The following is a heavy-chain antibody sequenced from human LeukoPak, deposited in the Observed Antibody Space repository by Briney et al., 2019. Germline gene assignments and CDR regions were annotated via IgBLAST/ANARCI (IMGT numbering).Heavy chain of an antibody. CDR1: GGSISSSSYY. CDR2: IYYSGSI. Sequence: SETLSLTCTVSGGSISSSSYYWSWIRQPPGKGLEWIGYIYYSGSIYYNPSLKSRVTISVDTSKNQFSLKLSSVTAADTAVYYCARAGAGTTIDYWGQGTLVTVSS. V-gene: IGHV4-30-4*01. CDR3: ARAGAGTTIDY. J-gene: IGHJ4*02. D-gene: IGHD1-7*01.